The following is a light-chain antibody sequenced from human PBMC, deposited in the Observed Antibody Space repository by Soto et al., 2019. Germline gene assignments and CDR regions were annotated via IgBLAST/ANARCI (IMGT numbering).Light chain of an antibody. J-gene: IGKJ2*01. Sequence: EIVMTQSPATLSVSPGERATLSCRASQSIRSDLAWYQQKPGQAPRLLIHGASARATRIPARFSGSGSGTEFTLPISGLQSEDFAVYYCQYYNTWYTFRQGTKLEIK. CDR2: GAS. CDR1: QSIRSD. CDR3: QYYNTWYT. V-gene: IGKV3-15*01.